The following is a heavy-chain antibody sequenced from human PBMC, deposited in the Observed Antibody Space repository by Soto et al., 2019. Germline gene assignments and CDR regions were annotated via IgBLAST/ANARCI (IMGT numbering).Heavy chain of an antibody. J-gene: IGHJ6*02. CDR2: ISSYNGKT. Sequence: SVEVSFRASWYAFTSYGVGWVREAPGQGLEWMGWISSYNGKTNYAQKLQGRVTMTTDTSTSTAYMELRSLRSDDTAVYYCARDIRGRNGMDVWGQGTTVTVSS. CDR3: ARDIRGRNGMDV. D-gene: IGHD5-12*01. V-gene: IGHV1-18*04. CDR1: WYAFTSYG.